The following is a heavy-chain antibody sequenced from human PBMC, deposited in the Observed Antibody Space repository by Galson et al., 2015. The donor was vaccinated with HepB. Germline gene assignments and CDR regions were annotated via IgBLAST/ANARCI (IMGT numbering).Heavy chain of an antibody. CDR2: IYHSGST. CDR1: GGSISSYY. Sequence: SETLSLTCTVSGGSISSYYWSWIRQPPGKGLEWIGEIYHSGSTNYNPSLKSRVTILVDTSKNQSSLKLSSVTAADTAVYYCARWGPIATRLRGSYYYYYMDVWGRGTTVTVSS. V-gene: IGHV4-59*12. CDR3: ARWGPIATRLRGSYYYYYMDV. J-gene: IGHJ6*03. D-gene: IGHD6-6*01.